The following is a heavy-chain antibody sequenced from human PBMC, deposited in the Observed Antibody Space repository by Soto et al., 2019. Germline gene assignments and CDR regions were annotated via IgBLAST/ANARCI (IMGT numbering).Heavy chain of an antibody. CDR1: GFTFSSYG. Sequence: GGSLRLSCAASGFTFSSYGIHWVRQAPGKGLEWVAVISSDGSNKYYADSVKGRFTISRDNSKNTLYLQMNSLRAEDTAVYYCANENYYDSSAYLDYWGQGTLVTVSS. CDR2: ISSDGSNK. CDR3: ANENYYDSSAYLDY. V-gene: IGHV3-30*18. J-gene: IGHJ4*02. D-gene: IGHD3-22*01.